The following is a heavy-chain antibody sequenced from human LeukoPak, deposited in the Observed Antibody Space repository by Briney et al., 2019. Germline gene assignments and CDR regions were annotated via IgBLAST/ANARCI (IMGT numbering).Heavy chain of an antibody. D-gene: IGHD1-20*01. V-gene: IGHV1-2*04. CDR2: INPNSGGT. J-gene: IGHJ4*02. Sequence: ASVKVSCKASGYTFTGYYMHWVRQAPGQGLGWMGWINPNSGGTNYAQKFQGWVTMTRDTSISTAYMELSRLRSDDTAVYYCARVPSITGTPDYYFDYWGQGTLVTVSS. CDR3: ARVPSITGTPDYYFDY. CDR1: GYTFTGYY.